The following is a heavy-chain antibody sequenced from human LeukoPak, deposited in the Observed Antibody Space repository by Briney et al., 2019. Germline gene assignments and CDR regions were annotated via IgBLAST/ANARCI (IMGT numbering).Heavy chain of an antibody. CDR2: ISGYNGNT. D-gene: IGHD4-23*01. Sequence: ASVKVSCKASGYTFTSYGISWVRQAPGQGLEWMGWISGYNGNTNLAQKLQGRVTVTTEKSTSTAYMELRSLRSDDTAVYYCARKTVVGSYFDYWGQGTPVTVSS. CDR1: GYTFTSYG. CDR3: ARKTVVGSYFDY. V-gene: IGHV1-18*01. J-gene: IGHJ4*02.